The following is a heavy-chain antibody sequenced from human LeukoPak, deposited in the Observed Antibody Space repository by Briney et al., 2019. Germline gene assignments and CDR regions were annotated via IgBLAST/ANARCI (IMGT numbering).Heavy chain of an antibody. V-gene: IGHV4-39*02. Sequence: SETLSLTCTVSGGSISSSSYYWGWIRQPQGKGLEWIGSIYYSGSTYYNPSLKSQVTISVDTSKNQFSLKLSSVTAADTAVYYCAREGSGWLDYWGQGTLVTVSS. D-gene: IGHD6-19*01. J-gene: IGHJ4*02. CDR1: GGSISSSSYY. CDR3: AREGSGWLDY. CDR2: IYYSGST.